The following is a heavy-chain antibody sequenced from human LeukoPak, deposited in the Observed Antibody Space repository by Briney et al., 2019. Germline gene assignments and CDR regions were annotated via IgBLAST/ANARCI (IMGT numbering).Heavy chain of an antibody. J-gene: IGHJ4*02. CDR2: ISSSSSTI. CDR1: GFTFSSYS. V-gene: IGHV3-48*04. CDR3: ASFGMLVGPFGY. Sequence: GGSLRLFCAASGFTFSSYSMNWVRQAPGKGLEWVSYISSSSSTIYYADSVKGRFTISGDNAKNSLCLQMNSLRAEDTAVYYCASFGMLVGPFGYWGQGTLVTVSS. D-gene: IGHD2-8*01.